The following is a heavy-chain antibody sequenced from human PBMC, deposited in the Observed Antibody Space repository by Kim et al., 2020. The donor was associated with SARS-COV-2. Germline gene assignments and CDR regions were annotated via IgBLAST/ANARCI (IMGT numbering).Heavy chain of an antibody. J-gene: IGHJ4*02. D-gene: IGHD1-26*01. CDR1: GFTFGDYA. Sequence: GGSLRLSCAASGFTFGDYAMHWVRQAPGKGLEWVSGINWKSGNIGYADSVKGRFTISRDNAKNSLYLQMNSLRAEDTAFYYCAKDQGWEPRNEMDYWGQGTLVTVSS. V-gene: IGHV3-9*01. CDR2: INWKSGNI. CDR3: AKDQGWEPRNEMDY.